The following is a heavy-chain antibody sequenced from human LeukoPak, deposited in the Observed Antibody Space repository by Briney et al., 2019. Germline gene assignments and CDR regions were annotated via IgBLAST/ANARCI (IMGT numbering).Heavy chain of an antibody. J-gene: IGHJ4*02. CDR3: ARDYSGAGTVGATSGY. D-gene: IGHD1-26*01. CDR1: GGSISSYY. Sequence: SETLSLTCTVSGGSISSYYWSWIRQPPGKGLEWIGYIYYSGSTYYNPSLKSRVTISVDTSKNQFSLKLNSVTAADTAVYYCARDYSGAGTVGATSGYWGQGTLVTVSS. V-gene: IGHV4-59*04. CDR2: IYYSGST.